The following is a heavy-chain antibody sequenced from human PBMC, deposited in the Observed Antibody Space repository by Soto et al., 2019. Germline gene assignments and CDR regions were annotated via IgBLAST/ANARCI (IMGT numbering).Heavy chain of an antibody. Sequence: EVQLVESGGGLVQPGGSLRLSCAASGFTFSSYSMNWDRQAPGKGLEWVSYISSSSSTIYYADSVKGRFTISRDNAKNSLYLQMNSLRAEDTAVYYCARITFGEFYNWFDPWGQGTLVTVSS. V-gene: IGHV3-48*01. CDR1: GFTFSSYS. CDR3: ARITFGEFYNWFDP. J-gene: IGHJ5*02. D-gene: IGHD3-10*01. CDR2: ISSSSSTI.